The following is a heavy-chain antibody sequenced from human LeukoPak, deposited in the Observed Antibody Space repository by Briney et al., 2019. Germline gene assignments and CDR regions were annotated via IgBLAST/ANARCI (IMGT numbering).Heavy chain of an antibody. Sequence: NPSETLSLTCTVSGGSISRYYWSWTRQPPGKGLEWIGHIYYSGSTNHNPSLRRRVTISVDTSKNQFSLKLSSVTAADTAVHYCARGKYQLDYWGQGTLVTVSS. CDR1: GGSISRYY. D-gene: IGHD2-2*01. CDR3: ARGKYQLDY. V-gene: IGHV4-59*08. J-gene: IGHJ4*02. CDR2: IYYSGST.